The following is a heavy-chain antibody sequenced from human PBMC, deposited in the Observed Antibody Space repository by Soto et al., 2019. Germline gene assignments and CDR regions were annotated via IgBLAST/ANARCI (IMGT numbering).Heavy chain of an antibody. D-gene: IGHD6-13*01. CDR1: GYTFTSYD. CDR2: MNPNSGNT. J-gene: IGHJ6*02. CDR3: ASPACIAAAGTQDRKNYYYYGMDV. V-gene: IGHV1-8*01. Sequence: ASVKGSCKASGYTFTSYDINWVRQATGQGLEWMGWMNPNSGNTGYAQKVQCRVTMTRNTSISTAYMELSSLRSEDTAVYYCASPACIAAAGTQDRKNYYYYGMDVWGQGTTVTVSS.